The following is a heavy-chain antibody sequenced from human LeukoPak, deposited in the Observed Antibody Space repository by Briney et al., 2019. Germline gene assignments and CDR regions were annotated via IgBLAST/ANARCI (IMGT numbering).Heavy chain of an antibody. CDR3: ARGIRYYYDISGYFYLTY. CDR2: ISSSGSTI. J-gene: IGHJ4*02. V-gene: IGHV3-11*04. CDR1: GFTFSDYY. Sequence: PGGSLRLSCAASGFTFSDYYMSWIRQAPGKGLEWVSYISSSGSTIYYADSVKGRFTISRDNAKNSLYLQMNSLRAEDTAVYYCARGIRYYYDISGYFYLTYWGQGTLVTVSS. D-gene: IGHD3-22*01.